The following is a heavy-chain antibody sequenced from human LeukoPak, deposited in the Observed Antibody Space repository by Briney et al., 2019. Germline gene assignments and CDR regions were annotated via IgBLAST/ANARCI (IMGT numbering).Heavy chain of an antibody. CDR1: GGSFSGYY. Sequence: PSETLSLTCAVYGGSFSGYYWSWIRQPPGKGLEWIGEINHSGSTNYNPSLKSRVTISVDTSKNQFSLKLSSVTAADTAVYYCAPSIQRGRSRWFDPWGQGTLVTVSS. D-gene: IGHD3-3*02. CDR2: INHSGST. CDR3: APSIQRGRSRWFDP. J-gene: IGHJ5*02. V-gene: IGHV4-34*01.